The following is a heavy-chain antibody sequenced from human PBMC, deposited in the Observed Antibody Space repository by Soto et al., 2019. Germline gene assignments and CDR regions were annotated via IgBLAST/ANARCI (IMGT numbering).Heavy chain of an antibody. V-gene: IGHV3-23*01. CDR2: ISGSGAAT. J-gene: IGHJ4*02. CDR3: APLGEQWLVPVPFGY. D-gene: IGHD6-19*01. CDR1: GFTFSNYA. Sequence: EVQVLESGGGLVQPGGSLRLSCAASGFTFSNYALSWVRQAPGKGLEWVSTISGSGAATYYADSVKGRFTISRDNSKNTLYLQMNSLRADDTAVYYCAPLGEQWLVPVPFGYWGQGTLVTVSS.